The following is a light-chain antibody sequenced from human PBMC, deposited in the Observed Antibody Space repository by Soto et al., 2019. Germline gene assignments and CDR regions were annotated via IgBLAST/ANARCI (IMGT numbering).Light chain of an antibody. CDR2: EAT. CDR3: TSYTITSPYV. V-gene: IGLV2-14*01. CDR1: SSDIGRYNF. Sequence: QSALTQPASMSGSPGPSITICCTGTSSDIGRYNFVSWYQHHPGKAPKLIIYEATKRPSGVSYRFSGSKSGNTASLIISGLQAEDEADYYCTSYTITSPYVFGTGTKLTVL. J-gene: IGLJ1*01.